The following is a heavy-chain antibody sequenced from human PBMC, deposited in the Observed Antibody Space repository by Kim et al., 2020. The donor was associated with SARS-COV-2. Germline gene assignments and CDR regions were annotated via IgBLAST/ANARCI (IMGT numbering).Heavy chain of an antibody. CDR3: ARNLVTGHDDF. CDR2: IDTDGTT. J-gene: IGHJ4*02. Sequence: GVSLRLSCTASGFNVDTNYMTWVRQAPGKGLDWVSLIDTDGTTYYADSVKGRFTISRHNSKNTVYLQMNSLRAEDTAVYFCARNLVTGHDDFWGQGTLVTVSS. D-gene: IGHD1-20*01. V-gene: IGHV3-53*04. CDR1: GFNVDTNY.